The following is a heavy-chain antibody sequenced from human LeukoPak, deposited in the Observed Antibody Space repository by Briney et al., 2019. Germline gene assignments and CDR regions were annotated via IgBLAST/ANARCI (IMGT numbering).Heavy chain of an antibody. CDR2: FYSSGIT. J-gene: IGHJ5*02. V-gene: IGHV4-59*12. CDR1: GGSISSYY. Sequence: SETLSLTCTVSGGSISSYYWSWIRQPPGKGLEWIGYFYSSGITNYNPSLESRVTISVDTSKNQLSLKLNSVTAADTAVYYCARLGPVLRFLEWLPNWFDPWGQGTLVTVSS. D-gene: IGHD3-3*01. CDR3: ARLGPVLRFLEWLPNWFDP.